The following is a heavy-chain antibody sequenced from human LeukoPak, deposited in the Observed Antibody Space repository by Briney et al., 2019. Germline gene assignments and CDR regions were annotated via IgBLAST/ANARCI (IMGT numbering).Heavy chain of an antibody. D-gene: IGHD4-23*01. CDR3: ARCGTTVVTIGHFDY. CDR2: INPNSGGT. Sequence: GASVKVSCKASGYTFTGYYMHWVRQAPGQGLEWMGWINPNSGGTNYAQKFQGRVTMTRDTSISTAYMELSRLRSDDTAVYYCARCGTTVVTIGHFDYWGQGTLVTASS. J-gene: IGHJ4*02. V-gene: IGHV1-2*02. CDR1: GYTFTGYY.